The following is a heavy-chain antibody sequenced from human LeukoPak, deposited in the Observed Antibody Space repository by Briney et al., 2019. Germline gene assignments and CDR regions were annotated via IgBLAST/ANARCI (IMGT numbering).Heavy chain of an antibody. CDR1: GFTFSDYY. D-gene: IGHD3-10*01. CDR2: ISSSGSTI. Sequence: GGSLRLSCAASGFTFSDYYMSWIRQAPGKGLEWVSYISSSGSTIYYADSVKGRFTISRDNAKNSLYPQMNSLRAEDTAVYYCARGINYYGSGSPSHYFDYWGQGTLVTVSS. V-gene: IGHV3-11*04. J-gene: IGHJ4*02. CDR3: ARGINYYGSGSPSHYFDY.